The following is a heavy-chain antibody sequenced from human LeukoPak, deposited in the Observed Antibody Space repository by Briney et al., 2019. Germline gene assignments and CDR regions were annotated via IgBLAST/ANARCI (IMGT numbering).Heavy chain of an antibody. CDR1: GFTFSSYW. V-gene: IGHV3-7*01. CDR3: ARVPYSSSWHRYYYYYMDV. Sequence: PGGSLRLSCAASGFTFSSYWMSWVRQAPGKGLEWVANIKQDGSEKCYVDSVKGRFTISRDNAKNSLYLQMNSLRAEDTAVYYCARVPYSSSWHRYYYYYMDVWGKGTTVTVSS. CDR2: IKQDGSEK. D-gene: IGHD6-13*01. J-gene: IGHJ6*03.